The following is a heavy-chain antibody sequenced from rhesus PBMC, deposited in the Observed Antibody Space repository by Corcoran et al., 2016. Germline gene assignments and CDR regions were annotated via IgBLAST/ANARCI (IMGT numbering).Heavy chain of an antibody. CDR2: ISGSGVST. Sequence: QLQLQESGPGLVKPSETLSPTCPVPGGSISINYWSWIRQPRGQGLEGIGRISGSGVSTDYNPSLKSRVTISTDTSKNQFSLKLSSVTAADTAVYYCARVGYYNFWSGYFKNNSLDVWGRGVLVTVSS. CDR1: GGSISINY. V-gene: IGHV4-173*01. D-gene: IGHD3-3*01. CDR3: ARVGYYNFWSGYFKNNSLDV. J-gene: IGHJ5-2*02.